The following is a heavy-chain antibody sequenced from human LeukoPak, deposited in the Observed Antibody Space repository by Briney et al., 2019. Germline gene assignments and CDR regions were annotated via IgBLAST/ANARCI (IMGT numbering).Heavy chain of an antibody. CDR2: ISSSSSTI. CDR1: GFTFSSYS. D-gene: IGHD3-16*01. J-gene: IGHJ4*02. CDR3: ARDGSYDYVWGSPDY. Sequence: GGSLRLSCAASGFTFSSYSMNWVRQAPGKGLEWVSYISSSSSTIYYADSVKGRFTISRDNSKNTLYLQMNSLRAEDTAVYYCARDGSYDYVWGSPDYWGQGTLVTVSS. V-gene: IGHV3-48*01.